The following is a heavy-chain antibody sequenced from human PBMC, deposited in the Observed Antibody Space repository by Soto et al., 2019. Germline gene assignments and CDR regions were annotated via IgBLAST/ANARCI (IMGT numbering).Heavy chain of an antibody. J-gene: IGHJ6*02. CDR3: ATGDSSSWEDPEKHYYYYYGMDV. D-gene: IGHD6-13*01. V-gene: IGHV1-24*01. CDR2: FDPEDGET. CDR1: GYTLTELS. Sequence: GASVKVSCKVSGYTLTELSMHWVRQAPGKGLEWMGGFDPEDGETIYAQKFQGRVTMTEDTSTDTAYMELSSLRSEDTAVYYCATGDSSSWEDPEKHYYYYYGMDVWGQGTTVTV.